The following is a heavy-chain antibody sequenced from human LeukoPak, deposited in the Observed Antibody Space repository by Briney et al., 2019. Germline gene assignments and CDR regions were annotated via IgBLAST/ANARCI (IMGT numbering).Heavy chain of an antibody. CDR3: ARGGIAVPGAYYFDY. CDR2: INPSGGST. D-gene: IGHD6-19*01. J-gene: IGHJ4*02. CDR1: GYTFTSYY. V-gene: IGHV1-46*01. Sequence: ASVKVSCKXSGYTFTSYYMHWVLQAPGQGLEWMGVINPSGGSTSYAQKFQGRVTMTRDTSTSTVYMELSSLRSEDTAVYYCARGGIAVPGAYYFDYWGQGTLVTVSS.